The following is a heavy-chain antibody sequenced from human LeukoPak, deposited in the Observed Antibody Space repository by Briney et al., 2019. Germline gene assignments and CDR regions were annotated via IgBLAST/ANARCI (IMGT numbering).Heavy chain of an antibody. V-gene: IGHV4-34*01. Sequence: SETLSLTCAVYGGSFSGYYWSWIRQPPAKGLEWIGEINHSGSTNYNPSLKSRVTISVDTSNNQFSLKLSSVTAAGTGVYYWGGGSNSGWKRRGWFDPWGQGTLVTVSS. D-gene: IGHD6-19*01. CDR3: GGGSNSGWKRRGWFDP. CDR2: INHSGST. J-gene: IGHJ5*02. CDR1: GGSFSGYY.